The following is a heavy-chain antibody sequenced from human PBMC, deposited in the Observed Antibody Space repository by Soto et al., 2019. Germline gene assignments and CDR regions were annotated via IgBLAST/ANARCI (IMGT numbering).Heavy chain of an antibody. J-gene: IGHJ4*02. CDR2: ISAYNGNT. CDR1: GYTFTSYG. Sequence: ASVKVSCKASGYTFTSYGISWVRQAPGQGLERMGWISAYNGNTNYTQKLQGRVTMTTDTSTSTAYMELRSLRSDDTAVYYCARDHYYYDSSGYYYFDYWGQGTLVTVSS. D-gene: IGHD3-22*01. V-gene: IGHV1-18*01. CDR3: ARDHYYYDSSGYYYFDY.